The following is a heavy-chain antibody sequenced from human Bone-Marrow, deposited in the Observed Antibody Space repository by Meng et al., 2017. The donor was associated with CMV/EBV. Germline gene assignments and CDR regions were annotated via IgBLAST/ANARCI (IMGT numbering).Heavy chain of an antibody. Sequence: GGSLRLSCTGSGFTFSDYGMCWVRQAPGKGLEWVSFIRRRAYGGTAEYAASVKGRFTMSRDDSKSIAYLHMNNLKTEDTAMYYCTREYHDFWSGYHPDWGPGKLVHGAS. CDR2: IRRRAYGGTA. J-gene: IGHJ4*02. D-gene: IGHD3-3*01. CDR1: GFTFSDYG. CDR3: TREYHDFWSGYHPD. V-gene: IGHV3-49*04.